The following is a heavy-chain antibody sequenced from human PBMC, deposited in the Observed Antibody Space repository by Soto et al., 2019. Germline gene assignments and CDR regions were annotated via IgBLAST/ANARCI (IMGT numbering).Heavy chain of an antibody. CDR2: IHYSGST. D-gene: IGHD1-1*01. V-gene: IGHV4-61*08. CDR3: VQGPGKKNYYYGMDV. J-gene: IGHJ6*02. Sequence: SETLSLTCTVSGGSICSGGYYWSWIRQHPGKGLEWIGYIHYSGSTNYNPSLKSRLTTSVDTSKNQFSLKLSSVTAADTAVYYCVQGPGKKNYYYGMDVWGQGTTVTVSS. CDR1: GGSICSGGYY.